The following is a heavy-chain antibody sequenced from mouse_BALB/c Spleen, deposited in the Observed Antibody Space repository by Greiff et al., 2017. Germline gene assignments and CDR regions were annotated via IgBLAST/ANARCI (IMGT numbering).Heavy chain of an antibody. V-gene: IGHV5-17*02. J-gene: IGHJ3*01. CDR2: ISSGSSTI. D-gene: IGHD3-3*01. Sequence: EVQRVESGGGLVQPGGSRKLSCAASGFTFSSFGMHWVRQAPEKGLEWVAYISSGSSTIYYADTVKGRFTISRDNPKNTLFLQMTSLRSEDTAMYYCARGDPWFAYWGQGTLVTVSA. CDR1: GFTFSSFG. CDR3: ARGDPWFAY.